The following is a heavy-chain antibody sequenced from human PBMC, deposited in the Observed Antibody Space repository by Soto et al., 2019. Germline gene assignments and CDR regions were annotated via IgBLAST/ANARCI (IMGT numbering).Heavy chain of an antibody. CDR1: GGTFSSYA. V-gene: IGHV1-69*12. Sequence: QVQLVQSGAEVKKPGSSVKVSCKASGGTFSSYAISWVRQAPGQGLEWMGGIIPIFGTANYAQKFQGRVTITADESPSTAYMELSSLRPEDTAVYYCARVADYGGKSQNWGQGTLVTVSS. CDR2: IIPIFGTA. D-gene: IGHD4-17*01. CDR3: ARVADYGGKSQN. J-gene: IGHJ4*02.